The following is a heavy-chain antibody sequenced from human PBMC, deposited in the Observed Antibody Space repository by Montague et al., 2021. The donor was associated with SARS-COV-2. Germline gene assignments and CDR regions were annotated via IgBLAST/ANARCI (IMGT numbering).Heavy chain of an antibody. CDR1: GGSISNYY. CDR3: AREAVEKRVRTRVTGRLEESYYYVLDV. D-gene: IGHD3-3*01. CDR2: IYNGGST. V-gene: IGHV4-59*01. Sequence: SETLSLTCTVSGGSISNYYWSWIRQPPGKGLEWIGYIYNGGSTNYNPSLRSRVTISVDPSEIQFSLRLSSVTAADTAVYYCAREAVEKRVRTRVTGRLEESYYYVLDVWGQGTTVIVSS. J-gene: IGHJ6*02.